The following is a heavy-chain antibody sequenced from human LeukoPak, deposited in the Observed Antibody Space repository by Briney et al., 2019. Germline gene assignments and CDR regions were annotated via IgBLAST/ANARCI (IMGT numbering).Heavy chain of an antibody. CDR2: INPNSGGT. Sequence: ASVKVSCKASGYTFTGYYMHWVRQAPGQGLEWMGWINPNSGGTNYAQKFQGRVTMTRDTSISTAYMELSRLRSDDTAVYYCARDLRGYDILTGYYRKNWFDPWGQGTLVTVSS. CDR3: ARDLRGYDILTGYYRKNWFDP. D-gene: IGHD3-9*01. CDR1: GYTFTGYY. J-gene: IGHJ5*02. V-gene: IGHV1-2*02.